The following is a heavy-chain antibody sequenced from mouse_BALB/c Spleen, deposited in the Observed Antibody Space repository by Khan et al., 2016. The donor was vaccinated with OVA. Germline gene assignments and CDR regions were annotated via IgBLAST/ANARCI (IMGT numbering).Heavy chain of an antibody. CDR1: GFTFSDYG. D-gene: IGHD3-1*01. V-gene: IGHV5-15*02. CDR2: ISSLSYNF. J-gene: IGHJ3*01. Sequence: EVELVGSGGGLVPPGGSRKLSCAASGFTFSDYGMAWIRQGPGKGPEWITFISSLSYNFYYADTVTGRFTISRENDKNTLYLEMNSLRSEDTAMYYCARGGTGGFSYWGQGTLVTVSA. CDR3: ARGGTGGFSY.